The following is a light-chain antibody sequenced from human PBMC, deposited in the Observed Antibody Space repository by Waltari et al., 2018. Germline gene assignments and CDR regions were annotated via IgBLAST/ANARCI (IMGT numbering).Light chain of an antibody. CDR2: KTS. CDR3: HQYSGYST. CDR1: QSIGYW. Sequence: DIQMTQSPCTLSAFVGDRGTITCRARQSIGYWLAWYKQKPGEAPKLLSYKTSNLQTGVPSRFSGSGSGAEFTLTISSLQPEDVATYFCHQYSGYSTFAQGTKLEIK. J-gene: IGKJ2*01. V-gene: IGKV1-5*03.